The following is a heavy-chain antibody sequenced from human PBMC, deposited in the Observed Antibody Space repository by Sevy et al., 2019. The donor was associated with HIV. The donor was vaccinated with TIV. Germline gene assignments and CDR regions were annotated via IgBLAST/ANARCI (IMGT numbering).Heavy chain of an antibody. CDR1: GFPFSSYA. CDR2: ISGSGGSA. J-gene: IGHJ4*02. V-gene: IGHV3-23*01. Sequence: GGSLRLSCAASGFPFSSYAMSWVRQAPGKGLEWVSTISGSGGSAYYADSVKGRFTISRDKSKNTLYLQMNSLRAEDTAVYYCAKGDFVFDYWGQGTLVTVSS. CDR3: AKGDFVFDY.